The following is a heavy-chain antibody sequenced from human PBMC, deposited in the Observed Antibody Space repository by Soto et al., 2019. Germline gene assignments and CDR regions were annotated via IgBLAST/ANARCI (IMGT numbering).Heavy chain of an antibody. J-gene: IGHJ4*02. CDR2: IFSSGST. D-gene: IGHD4-17*01. Sequence: PSETLSLTSTVSGGSINTFCWSWVRQPTGTGLEWIGRIFSSGSTSFNPSLESRVAMSVDTSKNHFSLNLSSVTAEDMAVYYCARRRASDYGGNNNPYYFDYWGQGTLVTVSS. V-gene: IGHV4-4*07. CDR3: ARRRASDYGGNNNPYYFDY. CDR1: GGSINTFC.